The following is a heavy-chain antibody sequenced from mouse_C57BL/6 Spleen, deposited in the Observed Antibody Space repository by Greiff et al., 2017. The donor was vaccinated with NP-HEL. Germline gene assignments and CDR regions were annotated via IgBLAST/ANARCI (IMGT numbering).Heavy chain of an antibody. CDR1: GYTFTSYW. J-gene: IGHJ2*01. CDR3: ARSHNYGSSQYYFDY. D-gene: IGHD1-1*01. CDR2: IDPSDSYT. Sequence: VQLQQPGAELVKPGASVKLSCKASGYTFTSYWMQWVKQRPGQGLEWIGEIDPSDSYTNYNQKFKGKATLTVDTSSSTAYMQLSSLTSEDSAVYYCARSHNYGSSQYYFDYWGKGTTLTVSS. V-gene: IGHV1-50*01.